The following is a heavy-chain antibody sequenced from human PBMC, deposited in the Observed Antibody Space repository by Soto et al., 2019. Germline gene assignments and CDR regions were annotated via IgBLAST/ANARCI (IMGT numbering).Heavy chain of an antibody. D-gene: IGHD6-19*01. V-gene: IGHV3-23*01. CDR1: GFTFSSYA. CDR3: AKSPWVGSGWNGYRFEP. Sequence: EVQLLESGGGLVQPGESLRLSCVASGFTFSSYAMRWVRQAPGKGLEWVSSVSGSGGNIYYADSVKGRSTISRDNTKNTLDPQMTSPRAGHTAVYYCAKSPWVGSGWNGYRFEPWCQGTLV. J-gene: IGHJ5*02. CDR2: VSGSGGNI.